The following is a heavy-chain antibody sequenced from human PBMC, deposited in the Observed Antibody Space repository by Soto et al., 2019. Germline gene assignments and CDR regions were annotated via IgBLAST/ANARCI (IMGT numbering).Heavy chain of an antibody. J-gene: IGHJ4*02. CDR3: ARGVAFLDY. CDR1: GYTFSSYA. V-gene: IGHV1-3*01. D-gene: IGHD2-15*01. Sequence: ASVKVSCKASGYTFSSYAIHWVRQAPGQGLEWMGWIHAGNGNTKYSQSFQGRVTISRDTSATTAYMELNSLRSEDTAVYYCARGVAFLDYWGQGTLVTVSS. CDR2: IHAGNGNT.